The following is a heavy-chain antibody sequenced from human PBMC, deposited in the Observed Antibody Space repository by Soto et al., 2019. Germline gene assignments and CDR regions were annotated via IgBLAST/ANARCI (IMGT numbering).Heavy chain of an antibody. CDR3: AKGVRSYYYYGRDV. J-gene: IGHJ6*02. D-gene: IGHD3-22*01. V-gene: IGHV3-23*01. Sequence: PGGSLRLSCAASGFTFSSYAMTWVRQAPGKGLEWVSGISGRGGSTYYADSVKGRFTISRDNSKNTMYLQMSSLRAEDTAVYYCAKGVRSYYYYGRDVWGQGT. CDR1: GFTFSSYA. CDR2: ISGRGGST.